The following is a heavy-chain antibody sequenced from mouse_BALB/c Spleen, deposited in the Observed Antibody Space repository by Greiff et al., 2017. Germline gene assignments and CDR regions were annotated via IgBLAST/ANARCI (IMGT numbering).Heavy chain of an antibody. CDR3: TRMDY. CDR2: IDPETGGT. V-gene: IGHV1-15*01. CDR1: GYTFTDYE. Sequence: VQLQQSGAELVRPGASVTLSCKASGYTFTDYEMHWVKQTPVHGLEWIGAIDPETGGTAYNQKFKGKATLTADKSSSTAYMELRSLTSEDSAVYYCTRMDYWGQGNSGTVAS. J-gene: IGHJ4*01.